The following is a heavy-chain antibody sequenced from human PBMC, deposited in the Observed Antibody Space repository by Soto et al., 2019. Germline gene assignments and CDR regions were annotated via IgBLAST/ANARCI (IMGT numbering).Heavy chain of an antibody. CDR2: ISYDGTNK. CDR3: ARDPKTTGGQHWAFNYFDS. Sequence: VQLLESGGGLVQPGGSLRLSCAASGFSFSSYAMGWVRQAPGKGPEWVALISYDGTNKFYADSVKGRFTISRDNSKSTLYLHVDSLRPEDAAVYYCARDPKTTGGQHWAFNYFDSWGQGTLVTVSS. CDR1: GFSFSSYA. V-gene: IGHV3-30-3*01. D-gene: IGHD2-8*02. J-gene: IGHJ4*02.